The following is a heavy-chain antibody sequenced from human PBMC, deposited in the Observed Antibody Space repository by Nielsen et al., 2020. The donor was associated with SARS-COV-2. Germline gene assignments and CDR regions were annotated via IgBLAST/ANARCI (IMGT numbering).Heavy chain of an antibody. CDR3: ARGHLVVVPSPILGLGPFFYSFYLDV. J-gene: IGHJ6*03. CDR2: VSHSGST. V-gene: IGHV4-4*02. CDR1: GGSVSSNDW. Sequence: SETLSLTCAVSGGSVSSNDWWTWVRQSPGKGLEWIGEVSHSGSTNYNPSLKSRVTLSMDKSRRHFSLRLASVSAADTAVYFCARGHLVVVPSPILGLGPFFYSFYLDVWGKGTTVTVSS. D-gene: IGHD2-2*02.